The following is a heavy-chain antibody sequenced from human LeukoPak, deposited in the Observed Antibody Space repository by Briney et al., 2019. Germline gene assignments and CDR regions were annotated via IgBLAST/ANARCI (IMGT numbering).Heavy chain of an antibody. V-gene: IGHV3-43D*03. D-gene: IGHD6-13*01. CDR3: AKDIGGAAAGTDGMDV. CDR2: ISWDGGST. Sequence: GGSLRLSCAASGFTFDDYAMHWVRHAPGKGLEWVSLISWDGGSTYYADSVKGRFTISRDNSKNSLYLQMNSLRAEDTALYYCAKDIGGAAAGTDGMDVWGQGTTVTVSS. J-gene: IGHJ6*02. CDR1: GFTFDDYA.